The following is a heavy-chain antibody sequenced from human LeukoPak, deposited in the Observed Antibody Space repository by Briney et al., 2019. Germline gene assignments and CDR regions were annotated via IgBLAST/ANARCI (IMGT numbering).Heavy chain of an antibody. CDR1: GFTFSSYW. CDR2: VSNDGSNQ. CDR3: ARGPDPVVRGPRRAFDL. D-gene: IGHD3-10*01. Sequence: GGSLRLSCAASGFTFSSYWISWVRQAPGKGLEWVSVVSNDGSNQDYTDSVKGRFIISRDDSKSTVYLQMNSLRVDDTAMYYCARGPDPVVRGPRRAFDLWGQGTLVTVSS. V-gene: IGHV3-30-3*01. J-gene: IGHJ3*01.